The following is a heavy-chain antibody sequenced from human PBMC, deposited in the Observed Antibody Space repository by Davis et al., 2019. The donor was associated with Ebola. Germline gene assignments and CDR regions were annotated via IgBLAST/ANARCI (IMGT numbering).Heavy chain of an antibody. CDR1: GFTFSNYD. CDR3: ARYCHYTDCSYFDC. D-gene: IGHD2-15*01. Sequence: GESLKISCAASGFTFSNYDMRWVRHVPGKGLEWVSTFSASEGHTHYSDSVRGRFTISRDNSKNTLYLQMNSLRAEDTATYYCARYCHYTDCSYFDCWGQGTMVAVSS. J-gene: IGHJ4*02. CDR2: FSASEGHT. V-gene: IGHV3-23*01.